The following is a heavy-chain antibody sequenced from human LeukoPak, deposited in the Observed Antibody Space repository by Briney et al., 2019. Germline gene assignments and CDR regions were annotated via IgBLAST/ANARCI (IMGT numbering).Heavy chain of an antibody. CDR3: AKANYQLLAPNHPYGMDV. Sequence: ASVKVSCKASGYTFTSYYMHWVRQAPGQGLEWMGIINPSGGSTSYAQKFQGRVTMTRDTSTSTVYMELSSLRSEDTAVYYCAKANYQLLAPNHPYGMDVWGQGTTVTVSS. V-gene: IGHV1-46*01. CDR1: GYTFTSYY. D-gene: IGHD2-2*01. J-gene: IGHJ6*02. CDR2: INPSGGST.